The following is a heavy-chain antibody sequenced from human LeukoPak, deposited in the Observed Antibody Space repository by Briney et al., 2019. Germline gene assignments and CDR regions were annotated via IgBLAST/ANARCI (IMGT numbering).Heavy chain of an antibody. V-gene: IGHV3-7*01. CDR3: ASQGSGYDSPIDH. CDR1: GFTFSSYA. CDR2: IKQDGNKK. J-gene: IGHJ4*02. D-gene: IGHD5-12*01. Sequence: GGSLRLSCAASGFTFSSYAMKWVRQAPGKGLEWMANIKQDGNKKYYVDSVKGRFTISRDNARNSLYLQMNSLRAEDTAVYYCASQGSGYDSPIDHWGQGTLVSVSS.